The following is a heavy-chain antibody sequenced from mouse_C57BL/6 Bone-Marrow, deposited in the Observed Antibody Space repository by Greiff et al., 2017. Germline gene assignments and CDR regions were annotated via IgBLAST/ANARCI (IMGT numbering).Heavy chain of an antibody. CDR1: GFNIKNTY. D-gene: IGHD2-1*01. CDR3: ARRGYGNPYAMDY. CDR2: IDPANGNT. Sequence: EVQLVESVAELARPGASVKLSCTASGFNIKNTYMHWVKQRPEQGLEWIGRIDPANGNTKYAPKFQGKATITADTSSNTAYLQLSSLTSEDTAIYYCARRGYGNPYAMDYWGQGTSVTVSS. V-gene: IGHV14-3*01. J-gene: IGHJ4*01.